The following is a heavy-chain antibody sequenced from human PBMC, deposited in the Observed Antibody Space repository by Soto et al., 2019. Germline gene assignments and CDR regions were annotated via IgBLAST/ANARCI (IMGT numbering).Heavy chain of an antibody. V-gene: IGHV3-23*01. CDR1: GFTFSSYA. CDR2: ISGSGGST. J-gene: IGHJ4*02. D-gene: IGHD6-19*01. CDR3: AKGSSGWYERFDY. Sequence: EVQLLESGGGLVQPGGSLRLSCAASGFTFSSYAMSWVRQAPGKGLEWVSAISGSGGSTYYADSVKGRFTISRDNSKNTLYRQMNSLRAEDTAVYYWAKGSSGWYERFDYWGQGTLVTVSS.